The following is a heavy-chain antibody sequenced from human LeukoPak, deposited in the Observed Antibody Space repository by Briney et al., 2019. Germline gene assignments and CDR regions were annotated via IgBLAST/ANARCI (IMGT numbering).Heavy chain of an antibody. CDR2: IYYSGST. CDR1: GSSISSYY. D-gene: IGHD6-13*01. J-gene: IGHJ5*02. CDR3: ARDGEVLSSSWFWFDP. Sequence: SETLSLTCTVSGSSISSYYWSWIRQPPGKGLEWIGYIYYSGSTNYNPSLKSRVTISVDTSKNQFSLKVRSVTAADTAVYYCARDGEVLSSSWFWFDPWGQGTLVTVSS. V-gene: IGHV4-59*12.